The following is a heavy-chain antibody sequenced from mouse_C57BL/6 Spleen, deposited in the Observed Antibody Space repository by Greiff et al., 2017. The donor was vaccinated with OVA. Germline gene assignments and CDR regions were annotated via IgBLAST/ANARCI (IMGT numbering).Heavy chain of an antibody. CDR3: ARHDYDGRDCAMDY. V-gene: IGHV2-6-1*01. J-gene: IGHJ4*01. D-gene: IGHD2-4*01. CDR1: GFSLTSYG. CDR2: IWSDGST. Sequence: VKVVESGPGLVAPSQSLSITCTVSGFSLTSYGVHWVRQPPGKGLEWLVVIWSDGSTTYNSALKSRLSISKDNSKSQVFLKMNSLQTDDTAMYYCARHDYDGRDCAMDYWGQGTSVTVSS.